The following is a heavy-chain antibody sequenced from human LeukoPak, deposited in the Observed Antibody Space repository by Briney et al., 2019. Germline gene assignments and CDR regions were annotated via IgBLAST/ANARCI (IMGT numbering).Heavy chain of an antibody. CDR1: GFPFTSGFTFSDYY. CDR3: ARGGTGAFDF. V-gene: IGHV3-11*06. D-gene: IGHD2-8*02. J-gene: IGHJ4*02. CDR2: ISSTTAYT. Sequence: GGSLRLSCAASGFPFTSGFTFSDYYMSWIRHAPGKGLEWVSYISSTTAYTNYADSVKGRFTISRDNANNSLYLQMNGLRAEDTAIYYCARGGTGAFDFWGQGTLVTVSS.